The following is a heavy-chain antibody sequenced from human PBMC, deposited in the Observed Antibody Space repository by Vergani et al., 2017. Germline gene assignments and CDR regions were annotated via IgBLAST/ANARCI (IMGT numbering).Heavy chain of an antibody. Sequence: QVQLQESAPGLVKPSQTLSLTSTVSRGSFSTGVQSCTWLRQSAGKGLEWIGRICTSGATNYNPSLRSRAIMSVDAYKKQFSLKLTSVTAADTAVYYCARDGGEYDKDALDVWGQGTKVTVTS. J-gene: IGHJ3*01. CDR3: ARDGGEYDKDALDV. CDR1: RGSFSTGVQS. CDR2: ICTSGAT. V-gene: IGHV4-61*02. D-gene: IGHD2-21*01.